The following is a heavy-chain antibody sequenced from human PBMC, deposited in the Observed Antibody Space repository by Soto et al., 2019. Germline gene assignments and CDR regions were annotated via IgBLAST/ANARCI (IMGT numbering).Heavy chain of an antibody. CDR1: GLTFSGYW. Sequence: QLGGSLRLSCAASGLTFSGYWMHWVRQAPGKGLVWVSRVNSDGTSTAYADSVKGRFTISRDNAKNTLYLQMNSLRAEDTAVYYCARGWTGGYWGQGTLVTVSS. V-gene: IGHV3-74*01. D-gene: IGHD2-15*01. CDR2: VNSDGTST. CDR3: ARGWTGGY. J-gene: IGHJ4*02.